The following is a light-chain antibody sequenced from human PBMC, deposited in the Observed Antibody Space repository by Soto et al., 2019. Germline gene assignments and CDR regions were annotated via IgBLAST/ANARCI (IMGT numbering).Light chain of an antibody. V-gene: IGKV3-15*01. CDR1: QSVGNN. CDR2: GAY. CDR3: QHYNYWPPKT. J-gene: IGKJ1*01. Sequence: IVMTQSPATLSLSHGERTTLSCRASQSVGNNLAWYQQKPGQAPRLLIYGAYTRATGIPARFSGSGSGTDFTLTISSLQSEDFAVYYCQHYNYWPPKTFGQGTKVDIK.